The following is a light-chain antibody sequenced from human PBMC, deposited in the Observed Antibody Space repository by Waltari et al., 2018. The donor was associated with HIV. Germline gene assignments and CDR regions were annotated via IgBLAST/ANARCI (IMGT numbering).Light chain of an antibody. CDR2: DVT. V-gene: IGLV2-14*01. CDR3: SSYTSSSTYV. CDR1: SSDVGGYNY. J-gene: IGLJ1*01. Sequence: QSALTQPASVSGSPGQSITISCTGTSSDVGGYNYVSWYQQSPGKAPKFMIYDVTKRPSGVSNRFSGSKSGNTASLTISGLQAEDEADYYCSSYTSSSTYVFGTGTRVTVL.